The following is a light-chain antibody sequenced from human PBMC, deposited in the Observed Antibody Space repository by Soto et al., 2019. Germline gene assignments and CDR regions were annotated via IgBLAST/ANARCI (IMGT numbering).Light chain of an antibody. CDR3: QSYDSSLSGYV. J-gene: IGLJ1*01. CDR2: ANS. CDR1: SSNIGAGYD. Sequence: QPVLTQPPSVSGAPGQRVTISCTGSSSNIGAGYDVHWYQQLPGTAPKLLIYANSNRPSGVPGRFSGSKSGTPASLAITGLQAEDEADYYCQSYDSSLSGYVFGPGTKLTVL. V-gene: IGLV1-40*01.